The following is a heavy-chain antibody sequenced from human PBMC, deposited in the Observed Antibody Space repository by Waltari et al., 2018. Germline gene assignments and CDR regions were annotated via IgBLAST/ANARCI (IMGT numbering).Heavy chain of an antibody. CDR1: GFTFSSYA. Sequence: EVQLVESGGGLVQPGGSLRLSCAASGFTFSSYAMSWVRQAPGKGLEWVSAISGSGGSTYYADSVKGRFTIYRDNSKNTLYLQMNSLRAEDTAVYYCAKDCASSWYRNYYYMDVWGKGTTVTVSS. V-gene: IGHV3-23*04. CDR3: AKDCASSWYRNYYYMDV. D-gene: IGHD6-13*01. J-gene: IGHJ6*03. CDR2: ISGSGGST.